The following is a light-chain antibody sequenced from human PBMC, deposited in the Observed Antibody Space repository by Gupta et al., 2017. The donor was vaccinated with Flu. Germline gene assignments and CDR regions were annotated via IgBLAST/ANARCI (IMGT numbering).Light chain of an antibody. CDR1: TSNIGSNT. V-gene: IGLV1-44*01. CDR3: AAWDDSRNGVV. Sequence: QSVLTQPPSASGTPGQRVTISCSGSTSNIGSNTVSWYQQLPGTAPKLLIYSNNQRPSGVPDRFSGSKSGTSASLAISGLQAEDESDYYCAAWDDSRNGVVFGGGTKVTV. J-gene: IGLJ2*01. CDR2: SNN.